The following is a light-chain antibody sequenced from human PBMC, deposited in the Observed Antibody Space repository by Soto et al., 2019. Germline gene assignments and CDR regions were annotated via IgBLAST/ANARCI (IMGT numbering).Light chain of an antibody. CDR1: QTVSNK. CDR2: DAS. Sequence: EIVMRQSPSTLSMSPGETATLSCRASQTVSNKLAWYQHKPGQAPRLLIYDASNRDTGVPARFSGSGAGTDFTLTISSLEPEDFAVYYCHQRKSWPLTFGQGTKVDIK. J-gene: IGKJ1*01. V-gene: IGKV3-11*01. CDR3: HQRKSWPLT.